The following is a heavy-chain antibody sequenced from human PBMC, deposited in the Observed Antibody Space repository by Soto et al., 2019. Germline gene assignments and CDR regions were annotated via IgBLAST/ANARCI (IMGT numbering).Heavy chain of an antibody. Sequence: QLQLQESGSGLVKPSQTLSLTCAVSGGSISSGGYSWSWIRQPPGKGLEWIGYIYHSGSTYYNPSLKRRVTILVDRSKNQFALKLTSVPASDTAVYYCARGEVVALGYWGQGTLVTVSS. CDR2: IYHSGST. D-gene: IGHD2-15*01. CDR1: GGSISSGGYS. CDR3: ARGEVVALGY. J-gene: IGHJ4*02. V-gene: IGHV4-30-2*01.